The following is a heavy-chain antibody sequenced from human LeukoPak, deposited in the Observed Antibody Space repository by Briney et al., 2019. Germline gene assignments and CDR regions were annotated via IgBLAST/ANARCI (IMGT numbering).Heavy chain of an antibody. CDR3: ARDSGWELKQYYFDH. CDR1: GYTFTSYG. CDR2: ISAYNGNT. Sequence: ASVKVSCKASGYTFTSYGISWVRQAPGQGLEWMGWISAYNGNTNYAQKLQGRVTMTTDTSTRTTYMELRGLRSDDTAVYYCARDSGWELKQYYFDHWGQGTLVTVSS. J-gene: IGHJ4*02. V-gene: IGHV1-18*01. D-gene: IGHD1-26*01.